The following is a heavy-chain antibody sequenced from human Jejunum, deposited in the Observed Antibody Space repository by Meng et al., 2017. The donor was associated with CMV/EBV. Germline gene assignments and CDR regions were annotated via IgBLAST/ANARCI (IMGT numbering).Heavy chain of an antibody. Sequence: LSCAIPGLTFWGDDIHWVRQAPGKGLEWVAVISNDGSEKYYSDSVKGRFTSSRDNTKNTLYLQMNSLRGEDTAVYYCTMDLSGRVDYWGQGTLVTVSS. CDR2: ISNDGSEK. J-gene: IGHJ4*02. V-gene: IGHV3-30*03. D-gene: IGHD1-26*01. CDR1: GLTFWGDD. CDR3: TMDLSGRVDY.